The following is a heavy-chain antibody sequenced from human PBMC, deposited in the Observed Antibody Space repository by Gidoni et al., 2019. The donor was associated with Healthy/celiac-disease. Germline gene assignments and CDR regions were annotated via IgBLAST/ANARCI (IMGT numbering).Heavy chain of an antibody. V-gene: IGHV1-8*01. CDR1: GYTFTSYD. D-gene: IGHD5-18*01. J-gene: IGHJ6*03. CDR2: MNPNSGNT. CDR3: ARYGYSYGLYYYYYMDV. Sequence: QVQLVQSGAEVKKPGASVKVSCKASGYTFTSYDINWVRQATGQGLEWMGWMNPNSGNTGYAQKFQGRVTMTRNTSISTAYMELSSLRSEDTAVYYCARYGYSYGLYYYYYMDVWGKGTTVTVSS.